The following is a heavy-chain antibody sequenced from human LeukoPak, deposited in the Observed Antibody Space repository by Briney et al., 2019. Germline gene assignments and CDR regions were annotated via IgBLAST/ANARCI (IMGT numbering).Heavy chain of an antibody. V-gene: IGHV3-21*01. CDR3: ARGGIYSQEFAY. CDR1: GFTFSSYS. D-gene: IGHD6-13*01. CDR2: ISTTSDYI. Sequence: GGPLRLSCAASGFTFSSYSMNWVRPAPGKGLEWVSSISTTSDYIYYADSLKGRLTISRDNAKNSLYLKMNSLRAEDTAVYYCARGGIYSQEFAYWVRGTLATVS. J-gene: IGHJ4*02.